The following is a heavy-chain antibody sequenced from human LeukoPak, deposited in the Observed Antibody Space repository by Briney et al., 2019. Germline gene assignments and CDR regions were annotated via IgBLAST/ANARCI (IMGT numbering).Heavy chain of an antibody. J-gene: IGHJ4*02. V-gene: IGHV4-59*01. Sequence: SETLSLTCTVSGGSISSYYWSWIRQPPGKGLEWIGYIYYSGSTNYNPSLKSRVTISADTPKNQFSLKLSSVTAADTAVYYCARGGQQLVFDYWGQGTLVTVSS. CDR1: GGSISSYY. CDR3: ARGGQQLVFDY. CDR2: IYYSGST. D-gene: IGHD6-13*01.